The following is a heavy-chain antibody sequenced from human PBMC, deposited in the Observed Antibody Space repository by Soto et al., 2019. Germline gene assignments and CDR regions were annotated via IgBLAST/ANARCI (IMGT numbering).Heavy chain of an antibody. CDR2: IYYSGST. Sequence: PSETLSLTCTVSGGSISTGDYYWSWIRQPPGKGLEWIGFIYYSGSTYYNPSLKSRVTISLDTPKNQFSLKLYSVTAADTAVYYCATRSGYYTYDYWGQGTRVTAPQ. CDR3: ATRSGYYTYDY. D-gene: IGHD3-3*01. CDR1: GGSISTGDYY. V-gene: IGHV4-30-4*01. J-gene: IGHJ4*02.